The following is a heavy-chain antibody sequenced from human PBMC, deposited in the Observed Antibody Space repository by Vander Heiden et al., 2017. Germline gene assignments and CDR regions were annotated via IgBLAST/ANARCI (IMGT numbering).Heavy chain of an antibody. CDR1: GGSISSYY. CDR3: ARASYYDRWYYFDY. CDR2: IYYSGSN. V-gene: IGHV4-59*01. D-gene: IGHD3-22*01. Sequence: QVQLQESGPGLVKPSETLSLTCTVSGGSISSYYWSWIRQPPGKGLEWIGYIYYSGSNNYNPSLKSRVTISVDTSKNQFSLKLSSVTAADTAVYYCARASYYDRWYYFDYWGQGTLVTVSS. J-gene: IGHJ4*02.